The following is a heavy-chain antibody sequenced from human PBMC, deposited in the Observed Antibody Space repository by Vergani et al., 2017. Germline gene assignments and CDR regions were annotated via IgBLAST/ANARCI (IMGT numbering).Heavy chain of an antibody. Sequence: QVQLVQSGAEVKKPGASVKVSCKASGGTFSSYAISWVRQAPGQGLEWMGRIIPIFGTANYAQKFQGRVTITADESTSTAYMELSSLRSEDTAVYYCARSGPEMATSNYYYYGMDVWGQGTTVTVSS. CDR3: ARSGPEMATSNYYYYGMDV. CDR2: IIPIFGTA. V-gene: IGHV1-69*15. D-gene: IGHD5-24*01. J-gene: IGHJ6*02. CDR1: GGTFSSYA.